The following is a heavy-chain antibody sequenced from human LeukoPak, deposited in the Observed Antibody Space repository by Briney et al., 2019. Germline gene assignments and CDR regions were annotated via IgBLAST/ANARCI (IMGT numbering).Heavy chain of an antibody. V-gene: IGHV3-21*01. Sequence: GGSLRLSCAASGFTFSSYSMNWVRQAPGKGLEWVSSISSSSSYIYYADSVKGRFTISRDNAKNSLYLQMNSLRAEDTAVYYCARDRGIVGATFPFDIWGQGTMVTVSS. J-gene: IGHJ3*02. CDR1: GFTFSSYS. D-gene: IGHD1-26*01. CDR3: ARDRGIVGATFPFDI. CDR2: ISSSSSYI.